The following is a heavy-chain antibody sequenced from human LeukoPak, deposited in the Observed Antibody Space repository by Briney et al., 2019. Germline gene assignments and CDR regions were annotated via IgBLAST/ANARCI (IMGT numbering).Heavy chain of an antibody. CDR1: GYSFTSYW. J-gene: IGHJ3*02. CDR3: ARPMVRGENGTLRAFDI. CDR2: IYPGDSDT. D-gene: IGHD3-10*01. Sequence: GESLKISCKGSGYSFTSYWIGWVRQMPGNGLEWMGIIYPGDSDTRYSPSFQGQVTISADKSISTAYLQWSSLKASDTAMYYCARPMVRGENGTLRAFDIWGQGTMVTVSS. V-gene: IGHV5-51*01.